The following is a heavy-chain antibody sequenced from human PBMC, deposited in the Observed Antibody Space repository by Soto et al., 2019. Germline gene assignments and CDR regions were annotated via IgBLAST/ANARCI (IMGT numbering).Heavy chain of an antibody. CDR3: ARKDSGYADYMDV. CDR2: IYYSGGT. V-gene: IGHV4-31*03. Sequence: SETLSLTCTVSGGSISRAGYYWSWIRQHPGKGLEWIGYIYYSGGTYYNPSLKSRVTISVDTSENQFSLRLSSVTAADTAVYYCARKDSGYADYMDVWGKGTTVTVSS. D-gene: IGHD5-12*01. J-gene: IGHJ6*03. CDR1: GGSISRAGYY.